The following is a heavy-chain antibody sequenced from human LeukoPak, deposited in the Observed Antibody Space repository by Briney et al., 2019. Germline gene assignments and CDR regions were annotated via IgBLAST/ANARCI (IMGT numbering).Heavy chain of an antibody. V-gene: IGHV3-30*18. Sequence: GGSLRLSCTASGFNLSSYGVHWVRQAPGKGLEWVAVISYDGSNKYYADPMKGRFTISRDNSKNTLYLQVNSLRIEDTAVYYCAKDSSSGSSYYFHGMEVWGQGTTVTVSS. D-gene: IGHD3-10*01. J-gene: IGHJ6*02. CDR2: ISYDGSNK. CDR3: AKDSSSGSSYYFHGMEV. CDR1: GFNLSSYG.